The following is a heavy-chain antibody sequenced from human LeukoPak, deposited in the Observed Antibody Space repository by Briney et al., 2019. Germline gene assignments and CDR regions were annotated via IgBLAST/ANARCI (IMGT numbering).Heavy chain of an antibody. Sequence: GESLKISCKASGYRFTTDYIGWVRQMPGKGLEWMGIIYPGDSDTTYSPSFQGQVTISADKSISTAYLQWSSLKASDSAMYYCGRIPAAGSLKGSFDIWGQGTMVTVSS. CDR3: GRIPAAGSLKGSFDI. V-gene: IGHV5-51*01. CDR2: IYPGDSDT. J-gene: IGHJ3*02. CDR1: GYRFTTDY. D-gene: IGHD6-13*01.